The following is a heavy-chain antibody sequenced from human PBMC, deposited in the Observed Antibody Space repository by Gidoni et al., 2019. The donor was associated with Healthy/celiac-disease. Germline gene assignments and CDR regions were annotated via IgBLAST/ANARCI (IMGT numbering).Heavy chain of an antibody. Sequence: EVQLVQAGAEVKKPGEALKISCKGSGYSFTSYWIGWVRQMPGKGLEWMVIIYPGDSDPRYRPSFQGQVTISADKSISTAYLQWSSLKASDTAMYYCARHNIVVVPYYYYYMDVLGKGTTVTVSS. D-gene: IGHD2-2*01. V-gene: IGHV5-51*01. CDR2: IYPGDSDP. CDR1: GYSFTSYW. J-gene: IGHJ6*03. CDR3: ARHNIVVVPYYYYYMDV.